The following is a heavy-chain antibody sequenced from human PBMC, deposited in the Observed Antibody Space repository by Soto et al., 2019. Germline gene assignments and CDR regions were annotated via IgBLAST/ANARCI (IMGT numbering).Heavy chain of an antibody. D-gene: IGHD2-21*02. Sequence: PSETLSLTCHVSGCSISSSSYYWGWIRQPPGKGLEWIGSIYYSGSTYYNPSLKSRVTISVDTSKNQFPLKLSSVTAADTAVYYCARHADCGGDCYSYYYYGMDVWGQGTTVTVSS. J-gene: IGHJ6*02. V-gene: IGHV4-39*01. CDR2: IYYSGST. CDR1: GCSISSSSYY. CDR3: ARHADCGGDCYSYYYYGMDV.